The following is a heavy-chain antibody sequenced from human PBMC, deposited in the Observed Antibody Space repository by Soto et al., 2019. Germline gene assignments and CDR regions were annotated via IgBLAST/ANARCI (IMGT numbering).Heavy chain of an antibody. J-gene: IGHJ6*02. CDR3: AKGGSSSRDYYYDGMDV. CDR1: GFTFDDYA. Sequence: EVQLVESGGGLVQPGRSLRLSCAASGFTFDDYAMHWVRQAPGKGLEWVSGISWNSGSIGYADSVKGRFTISRDNAKNSLYLQMNSLRAEDTDLYYCAKGGSSSRDYYYDGMDVWGQGTTVTVSS. V-gene: IGHV3-9*01. D-gene: IGHD6-6*01. CDR2: ISWNSGSI.